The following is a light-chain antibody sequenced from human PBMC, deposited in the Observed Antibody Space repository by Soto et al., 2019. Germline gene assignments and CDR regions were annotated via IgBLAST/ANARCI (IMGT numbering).Light chain of an antibody. CDR1: QSISTW. J-gene: IGKJ1*01. CDR3: QQYNSYSWT. Sequence: DIQMTQSPSTLSASVGDRVTITCRASQSISTWLAWYQQKPGKAPKLLIYDASTSGSGVPSRFSGSGSGTEFTLTISSLQPDDFATYYCQQYNSYSWTFGQGTKVEIK. V-gene: IGKV1-5*01. CDR2: DAS.